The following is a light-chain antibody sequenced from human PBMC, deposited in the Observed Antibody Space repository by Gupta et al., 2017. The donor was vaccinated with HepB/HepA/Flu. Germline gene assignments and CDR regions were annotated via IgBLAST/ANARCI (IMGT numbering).Light chain of an antibody. CDR3: QQYYSYHQT. Sequence: AIRMTQSPSSFPASTGDRVTITCRASQGISSYLAWYQQKPGKAPKLLIYAASTLQSGVPSRFSGSGSGTDFTLTISCLQSEDFATYYCQQYYSYHQTFGQGTKVEIK. CDR2: AAS. J-gene: IGKJ1*01. V-gene: IGKV1-8*01. CDR1: QGISSY.